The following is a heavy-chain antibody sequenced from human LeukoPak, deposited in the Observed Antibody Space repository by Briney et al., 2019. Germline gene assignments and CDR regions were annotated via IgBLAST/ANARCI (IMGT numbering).Heavy chain of an antibody. V-gene: IGHV1-2*02. CDR1: GYTFTSYY. J-gene: IGHJ2*01. Sequence: ASVKVSCKASGYTFTSYYMHWVRQAPGQGLEWMGWINPNSGDTDYAQKFQGRVTMTRDTSISTAYMELSSLRSDDTAVYHCARVAIGSWYFDLWGRGTLVTVSS. CDR2: INPNSGDT. CDR3: ARVAIGSWYFDL. D-gene: IGHD2-15*01.